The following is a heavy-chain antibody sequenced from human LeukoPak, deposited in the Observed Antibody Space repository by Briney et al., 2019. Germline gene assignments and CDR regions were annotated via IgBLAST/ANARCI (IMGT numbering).Heavy chain of an antibody. J-gene: IGHJ4*02. CDR1: GGSISSSSYY. Sequence: SEALSLTCTVSGGSISSSSYYWGWIRQPPGKGLEWIGSIYYSGSTYYNPSLKSRVTISVDTSKNQFSLKLSSVTAADTAVYYCARAGDGYNPFFDYWGQGTLVTVSS. V-gene: IGHV4-39*07. CDR2: IYYSGST. CDR3: ARAGDGYNPFFDY. D-gene: IGHD5-24*01.